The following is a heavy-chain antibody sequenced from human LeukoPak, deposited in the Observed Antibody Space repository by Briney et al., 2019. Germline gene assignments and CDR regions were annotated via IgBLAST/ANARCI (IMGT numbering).Heavy chain of an antibody. J-gene: IGHJ4*02. D-gene: IGHD3-22*01. V-gene: IGHV5-51*01. CDR3: ARVSDDSSEEGPFFDY. CDR1: GYSFTSYW. Sequence: GESLKISCKGSGYSFTSYWIGWVRQMPGKGLEWMGIIYPGDSDTRYSPSFQGQVTISADKSISTAYLQWSSLKASDTAMYYCARVSDDSSEEGPFFDYWGQGTLVTVSS. CDR2: IYPGDSDT.